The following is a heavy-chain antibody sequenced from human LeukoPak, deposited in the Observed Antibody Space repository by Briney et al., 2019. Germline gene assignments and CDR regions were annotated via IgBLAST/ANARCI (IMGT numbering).Heavy chain of an antibody. CDR2: IYYSGST. D-gene: IGHD5-24*01. CDR3: AREERWLQYNWFDP. Sequence: SETLSLTCTVSGGSVYSGDYYWSWIRQPPGKGLEWIGYIYYSGSTKYNPSLKSRVTISIDTSKNQFSLKLSSVTAADTAVYYCAREERWLQYNWFDPWGQGTLVTVSS. V-gene: IGHV4-61*08. CDR1: GGSVYSGDYY. J-gene: IGHJ5*02.